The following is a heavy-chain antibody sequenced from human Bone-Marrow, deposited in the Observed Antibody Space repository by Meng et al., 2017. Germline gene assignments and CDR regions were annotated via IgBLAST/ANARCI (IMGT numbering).Heavy chain of an antibody. CDR3: ARDHDSSGYFYYYYGMDV. V-gene: IGHV1-18*01. J-gene: IGHJ6*02. CDR2: ISAYNGNT. CDR1: GYTFNHFA. D-gene: IGHD3-22*01. Sequence: ASVKVSCKASGYTFNHFAITWVRQAPGQGLEWMAWISAYNGNTNYAQKFQGRVTVTTDTSTSTAYMELRSLRSDDTAVYYCARDHDSSGYFYYYYGMDVWGQGTTVTVSS.